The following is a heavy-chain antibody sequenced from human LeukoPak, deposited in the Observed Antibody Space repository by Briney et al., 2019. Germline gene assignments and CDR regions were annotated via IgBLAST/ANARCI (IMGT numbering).Heavy chain of an antibody. CDR2: INSGGSST. CDR1: GFTFSSYW. Sequence: GGSLRLSCAASGFTFSSYWMHWVRQAPGKGLVLVSRINSGGSSTSYADSVKGRFTISRDNAKNTLYLQMNSLRAEDTAVYYCARVFGGSYTTYYYYGMDVWGQGTTVTVSS. J-gene: IGHJ6*02. V-gene: IGHV3-74*01. CDR3: ARVFGGSYTTYYYYGMDV. D-gene: IGHD1-26*01.